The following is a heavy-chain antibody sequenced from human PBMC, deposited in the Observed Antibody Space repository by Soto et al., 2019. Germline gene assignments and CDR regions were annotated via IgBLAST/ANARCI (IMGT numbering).Heavy chain of an antibody. CDR3: ARVGTLVRGPYYIDYGIDV. D-gene: IGHD3-10*01. CDR2: INPNSGGT. CDR1: GYTFTGYY. J-gene: IGHJ6*02. Sequence: ASVKVSCKASGYTFTGYYMHWVRQAPGQGLEWMGWINPNSGGTNYAQKFQGWVTMTRDTSISTAYMELSRLRSDDTAVYYCARVGTLVRGPYYIDYGIDVWAQGNTVTVSS. V-gene: IGHV1-2*04.